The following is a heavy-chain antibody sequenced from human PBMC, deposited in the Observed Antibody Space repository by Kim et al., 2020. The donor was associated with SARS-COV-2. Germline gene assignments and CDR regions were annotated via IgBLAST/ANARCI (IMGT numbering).Heavy chain of an antibody. Sequence: GGSLRLSCAASAFRVSDYSMHWVRQAPGKGLEWVSRINEDGHTTAYADPVKGRVTISKDSAKNMLFIHMNSLTVEDTAVYFCSRDTFGPEDSWVKGTLVTV. D-gene: IGHD3-3*01. V-gene: IGHV3-74*01. J-gene: IGHJ5*01. CDR3: SRDTFGPEDS. CDR1: AFRVSDYS. CDR2: INEDGHTT.